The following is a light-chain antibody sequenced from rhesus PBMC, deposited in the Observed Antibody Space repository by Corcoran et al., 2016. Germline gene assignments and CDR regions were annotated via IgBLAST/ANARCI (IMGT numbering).Light chain of an antibody. V-gene: IGKV1-94*01. CDR3: LQDYTTPYS. CDR2: AAS. Sequence: DIQMTQSPSSLSASVGDRVTVTCRASQGINKELRWYQQKPGKALTLLRYAASSLQTGVASRVRGSGSGTDYTPTISSLQPEDVATYYCLQDYTTPYSFGQGTKVEIK. J-gene: IGKJ2*01. CDR1: QGINKE.